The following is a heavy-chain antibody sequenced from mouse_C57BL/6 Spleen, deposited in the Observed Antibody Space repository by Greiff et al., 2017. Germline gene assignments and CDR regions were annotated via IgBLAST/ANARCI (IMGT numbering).Heavy chain of an antibody. CDR1: GYTFNSYW. D-gene: IGHD1-1*01. J-gene: IGHJ2*01. V-gene: IGHV1-52*01. Sequence: QVQLKQPGAELVRPGSSVTLSCKASGYTFNSYWMHWVKQRPIQGLEWIGNIDPSDSETHYNQKFKDKATLTVDKSSRTAYMQISSLTSEDSAVYYCARWDYYGSSLGYWGQGTTLTVSS. CDR2: IDPSDSET. CDR3: ARWDYYGSSLGY.